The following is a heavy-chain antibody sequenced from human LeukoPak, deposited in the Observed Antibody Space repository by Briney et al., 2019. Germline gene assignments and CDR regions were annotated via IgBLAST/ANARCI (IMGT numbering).Heavy chain of an antibody. D-gene: IGHD3-16*01. CDR1: GFTFSIYF. V-gene: IGHV3-64D*06. Sequence: GGSLPLSCSASGFTFSIYFMHWVRQAPGKGLEYLSGINNNGGTTNYADSVKGRFTISRDNFKNTLYLQMSSLRPEDTAVYYCVKTMVTFGGIIRADAFDIWGQGTKLTVSS. J-gene: IGHJ3*02. CDR2: INNNGGTT. CDR3: VKTMVTFGGIIRADAFDI.